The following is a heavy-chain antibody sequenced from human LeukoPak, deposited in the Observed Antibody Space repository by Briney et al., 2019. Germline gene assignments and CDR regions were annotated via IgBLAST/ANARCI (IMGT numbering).Heavy chain of an antibody. J-gene: IGHJ4*02. CDR3: ARCTSTSCYNFDY. Sequence: SETLSLTCTVSGGSISSSSYYWGWIRQPPGKGLERIGSIYYSGSTYYNPSLKSRVTISVDTSKNQFSLKLSSVTAADTAVYYCARCTSTSCYNFDYWGQGSLVTVSS. D-gene: IGHD2-2*02. V-gene: IGHV4-39*07. CDR2: IYYSGST. CDR1: GGSISSSSYY.